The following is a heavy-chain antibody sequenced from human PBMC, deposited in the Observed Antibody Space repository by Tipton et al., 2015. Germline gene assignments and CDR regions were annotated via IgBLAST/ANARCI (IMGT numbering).Heavy chain of an antibody. D-gene: IGHD3-9*01. Sequence: TLSLTCTVPGGSVSSVSYYWGWIRQPPGKGLEWIGSISHSGNTYYNPSLKSRVTMSRDTSKNQFSLKLTSVTAADTAVYYCACQDYDSLTRDYQTVDYWGQGTLVTVSS. CDR1: GGSVSSVSYY. CDR3: ACQDYDSLTRDYQTVDY. V-gene: IGHV4-39*07. J-gene: IGHJ4*02. CDR2: ISHSGNT.